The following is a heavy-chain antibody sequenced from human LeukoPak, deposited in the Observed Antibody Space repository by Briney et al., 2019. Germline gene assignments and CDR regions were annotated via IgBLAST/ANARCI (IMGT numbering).Heavy chain of an antibody. D-gene: IGHD1-26*01. CDR1: GASTSAYY. J-gene: IGHJ3*01. Sequence: SETLSLTCTVSGASTSAYYWSWIRQPPGKGLEWIGYSYSGGNANYNPSLKSRVTISIDTSENQFSLRLTSVTAADTAIYFCAHSKRGGGYYINAFAVWGQGALVPLSS. V-gene: IGHV4-59*01. CDR2: SYSGGNA. CDR3: AHSKRGGGYYINAFAV.